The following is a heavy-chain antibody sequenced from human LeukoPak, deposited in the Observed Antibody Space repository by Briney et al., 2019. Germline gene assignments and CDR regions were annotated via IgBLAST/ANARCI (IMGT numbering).Heavy chain of an antibody. CDR1: GGTFSSYA. CDR2: IIPIFGTA. D-gene: IGHD2-2*01. J-gene: IGHJ4*02. Sequence: ASVKVSCKASGGTFSSYAISWVRQAPGQGLEWMGRIIPIFGTANYAQKFQGRVTITADKSTSTAYMELSSLRSEDTAVYYCVRDYGGGDIVVVPAAYFDYWGQGTLVTVSS. CDR3: VRDYGGGDIVVVPAAYFDY. V-gene: IGHV1-69*06.